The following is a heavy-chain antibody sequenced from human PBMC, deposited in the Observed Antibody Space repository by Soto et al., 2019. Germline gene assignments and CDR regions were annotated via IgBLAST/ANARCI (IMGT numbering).Heavy chain of an antibody. J-gene: IGHJ6*03. CDR3: ARAGGSGYYTGGYYYYYMDV. CDR2: MNPNSGNT. D-gene: IGHD3-3*01. CDR1: AYTFTSYD. Sequence: ASVKVSCKASAYTFTSYDMNWVRQATGQGLEWLGWMNPNSGNTGYAQKFQGRVTMTRNTSISTAYMELSSLRSEDTAVYYCARAGGSGYYTGGYYYYYMDVWGKGTTVTVSS. V-gene: IGHV1-8*01.